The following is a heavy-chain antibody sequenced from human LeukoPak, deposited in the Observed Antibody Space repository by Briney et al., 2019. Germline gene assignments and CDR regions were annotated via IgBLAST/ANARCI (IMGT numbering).Heavy chain of an antibody. J-gene: IGHJ4*02. Sequence: GESLKISCKVSGYSFTSNWIGWVRQMPGKGLEWMGIIYPGDSDTKYRPSFQGQDTISADKSISTAYLQWSSLKASDTAMYYCACELSSSGYPYWGQGTLVTVSS. CDR1: GYSFTSNW. CDR2: IYPGDSDT. D-gene: IGHD3-22*01. V-gene: IGHV5-51*01. CDR3: ACELSSSGYPY.